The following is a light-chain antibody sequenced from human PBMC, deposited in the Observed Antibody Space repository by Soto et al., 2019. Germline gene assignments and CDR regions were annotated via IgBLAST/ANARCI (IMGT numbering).Light chain of an antibody. Sequence: ERVMTQSPATLSVSPGERATLSCRASQSVSSNLAWYQQKPGQAPRLLIYDASNRATGIPARFSGSGSGTDFTLTISSLEPEDFAVYYCQQRSNPWTFGQGTKVDIK. CDR3: QQRSNPWT. J-gene: IGKJ1*01. CDR2: DAS. CDR1: QSVSSN. V-gene: IGKV3-11*01.